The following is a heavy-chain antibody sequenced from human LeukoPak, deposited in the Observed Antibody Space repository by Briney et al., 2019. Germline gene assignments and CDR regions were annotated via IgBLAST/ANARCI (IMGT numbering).Heavy chain of an antibody. CDR3: AKDQSDIVVVPAPRLDY. CDR1: GFTFSSYA. J-gene: IGHJ4*02. D-gene: IGHD2-2*01. CDR2: ISGSGGST. Sequence: GGSLRLSCAASGFTFSSYAMSWVRQAPGKGLEWVSAISGSGGSTYYADSVKGRFTISRDNSKNTLYLQMNSLRAEDTAVYYCAKDQSDIVVVPAPRLDYWGQGTLVTVSS. V-gene: IGHV3-23*01.